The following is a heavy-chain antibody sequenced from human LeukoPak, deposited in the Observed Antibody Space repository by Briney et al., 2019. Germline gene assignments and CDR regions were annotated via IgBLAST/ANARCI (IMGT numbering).Heavy chain of an antibody. D-gene: IGHD3-22*01. V-gene: IGHV4-39*02. CDR2: IYYSGST. CDR1: GGSISSSSFY. CDR3: ARDRHRYNYDSSGYPPY. Sequence: SETLSLTCTVSGGSISSSSFYWGWIRQPPGKGLEWIGIIYYSGSTYYNPSLKSRVTISVDTSKNQFSLRLSSVTAADTAVYSCARDRHRYNYDSSGYPPYWGQGTLVTVSS. J-gene: IGHJ4*02.